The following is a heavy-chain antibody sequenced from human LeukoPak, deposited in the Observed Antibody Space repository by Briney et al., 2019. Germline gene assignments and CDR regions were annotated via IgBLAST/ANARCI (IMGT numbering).Heavy chain of an antibody. V-gene: IGHV3-11*04. Sequence: GGSLRLSCAASGFTFSDYYMSWIRQAPGKGLEWVSYISSSGSTIYYADSVKGQFTISRDNAKNSLYLQMNSLRADDTAVYYCARAKDNRNYCLDYWGQGTLVTVSS. D-gene: IGHD1-7*01. CDR3: ARAKDNRNYCLDY. J-gene: IGHJ4*02. CDR2: ISSSGSTI. CDR1: GFTFSDYY.